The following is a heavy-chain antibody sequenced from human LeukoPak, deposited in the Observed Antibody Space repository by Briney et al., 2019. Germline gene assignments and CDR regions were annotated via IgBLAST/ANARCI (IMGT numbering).Heavy chain of an antibody. D-gene: IGHD6-13*01. CDR2: IIPIFGTA. J-gene: IGHJ4*02. CDR1: GGTFSSYA. V-gene: IGHV1-69*01. Sequence: KISCKASGGTFSSYAISWVRQAPGQGLEWMGGIIPIFGTANYAQKFQGRVTITADESTSTAYMELSSLRSEDTAVYYCARPTKAAAAGMRDFVYWGQGTLVTVSS. CDR3: ARPTKAAAAGMRDFVY.